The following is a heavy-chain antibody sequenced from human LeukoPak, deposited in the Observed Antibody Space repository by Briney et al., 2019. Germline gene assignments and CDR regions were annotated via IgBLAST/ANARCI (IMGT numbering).Heavy chain of an antibody. V-gene: IGHV4-61*02. CDR2: IYTSGST. CDR1: GGSISYGSYY. CDR3: ARHGPPVGLPGLKWFDP. Sequence: PSQTLSLTCTVSGGSISYGSYYWSWIRQPAGKGLEWIGRIYTSGSTNYNPSLKSRVTISVDTSKNQFSLKLSSVTAADTAVYYCARHGPPVGLPGLKWFDPWGQGTLVTVSS. D-gene: IGHD5-18*01. J-gene: IGHJ5*02.